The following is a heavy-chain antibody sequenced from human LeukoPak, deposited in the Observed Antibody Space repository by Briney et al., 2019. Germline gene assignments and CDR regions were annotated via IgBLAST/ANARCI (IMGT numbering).Heavy chain of an antibody. V-gene: IGHV4-59*01. CDR2: IYYTGST. Sequence: SETLSLTCTVSGGSISSYSWSWIRQPPGKGLEWIGYIYYTGSTNYNPSLKSRVTISINTSKKQFSLKLSSVTAARTAVYYCARPASSGDDAFDIWGQGTMVTVSS. CDR1: GGSISSYS. CDR3: ARPASSGDDAFDI. D-gene: IGHD3-10*01. J-gene: IGHJ3*02.